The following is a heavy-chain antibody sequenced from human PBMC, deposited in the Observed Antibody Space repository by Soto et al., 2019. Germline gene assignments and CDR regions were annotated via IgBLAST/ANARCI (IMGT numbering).Heavy chain of an antibody. D-gene: IGHD2-15*01. CDR3: ASGLGYCHGGTCYP. Sequence: SGGSLRLSCAASGFTFTNYAMHWVRQAPGKRLEWVAVISSDETNKFYADSVKGRFTISRDNSKNTLYLQMNSLRPEDTAVYYCASGLGYCHGGTCYPWGQGTLVTVSS. CDR2: ISSDETNK. J-gene: IGHJ5*02. V-gene: IGHV3-30-3*01. CDR1: GFTFTNYA.